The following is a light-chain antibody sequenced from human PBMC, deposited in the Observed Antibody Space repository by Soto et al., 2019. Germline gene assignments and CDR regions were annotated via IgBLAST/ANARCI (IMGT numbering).Light chain of an antibody. V-gene: IGKV3-20*01. Sequence: EIVLTQSPGTLSLSPGERATLSCRASQSVSSSYLAWYQQKPGQAHRLLIYGASSRATGIPDRFSGSGSGTDFTFTISRLEPESFAVYDCQQYGSSPWTFGKGTKVEIK. CDR1: QSVSSSY. CDR3: QQYGSSPWT. J-gene: IGKJ1*01. CDR2: GAS.